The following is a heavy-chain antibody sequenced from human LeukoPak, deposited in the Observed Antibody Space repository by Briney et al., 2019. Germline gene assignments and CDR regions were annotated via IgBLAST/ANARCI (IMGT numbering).Heavy chain of an antibody. CDR2: INPNSGGT. CDR3: ARASYYYDSSGYPGYYFDY. D-gene: IGHD3-22*01. Sequence: ASAKVSCKASGYTFTDYYMHWVRQAPGQGLEWMGWINPNSGGTNYAQKFQGRVTMTRDTSISTAYMELSRLRSDDTAVYYCARASYYYDSSGYPGYYFDYWGQGTLVTVSS. V-gene: IGHV1-2*02. CDR1: GYTFTDYY. J-gene: IGHJ4*02.